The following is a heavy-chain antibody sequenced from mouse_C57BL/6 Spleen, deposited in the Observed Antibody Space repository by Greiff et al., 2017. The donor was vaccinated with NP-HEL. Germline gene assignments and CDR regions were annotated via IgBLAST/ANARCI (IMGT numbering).Heavy chain of an antibody. J-gene: IGHJ4*01. CDR2: ISYDGSN. Sequence: EVQLKESGPGLVKPSQSLSLTCSVTGYSITSGYYWNWIRQFPGNKLEWMGYISYDGSNNYNPSLKNRISITRDTSKNQFFLKLNSVTTEDTATYYCARDDYDDPFYAMDYWGQGTSVTVSS. CDR3: ARDDYDDPFYAMDY. V-gene: IGHV3-6*01. CDR1: GYSITSGYY. D-gene: IGHD2-4*01.